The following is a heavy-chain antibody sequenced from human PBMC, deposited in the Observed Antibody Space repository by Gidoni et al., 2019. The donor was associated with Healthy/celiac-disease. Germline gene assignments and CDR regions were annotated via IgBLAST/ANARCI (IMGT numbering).Heavy chain of an antibody. Sequence: QMQLVQPGPEVKKPGTSVKVSCKASGFTFTSSAVQWVRQARGQRLEWIGWTVVGSGNTNYAQKFQERVTITRDMSTSTAYMELSSLRSEDTAVYYCAAGIGSGIVPHYWGQGTLVTVSS. J-gene: IGHJ4*02. CDR1: GFTFTSSA. V-gene: IGHV1-58*01. D-gene: IGHD2-15*01. CDR2: TVVGSGNT. CDR3: AAGIGSGIVPHY.